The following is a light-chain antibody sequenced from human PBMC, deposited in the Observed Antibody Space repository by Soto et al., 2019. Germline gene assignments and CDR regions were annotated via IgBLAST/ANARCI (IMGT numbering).Light chain of an antibody. CDR3: LSYTSTNTRV. CDR1: SSDVGGYKF. J-gene: IGLJ2*01. V-gene: IGLV2-14*01. CDR2: EVS. Sequence: QSVLTQPASVSGSPGQSITISCTGSSSDVGGYKFVSWYQHHPGTAPKLLIYEVSNRPSGVSNRFSGSKSGNTASLTISGLQAEDEADYYCLSYTSTNTRVFGGGTKVTVL.